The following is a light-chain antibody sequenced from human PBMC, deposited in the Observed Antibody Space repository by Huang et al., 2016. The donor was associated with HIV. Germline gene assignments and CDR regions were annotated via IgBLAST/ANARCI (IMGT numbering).Light chain of an antibody. CDR3: QQSYNTPLT. CDR2: AAS. J-gene: IGKJ4*01. V-gene: IGKV1-39*01. Sequence: DIQMTQSPSSLSASVGDRVTITCRASQSINSYLNWYQQKPGKAPKVLIYAASSLQSGVPSRFSGSGSGTDFTLTINSLQPEDFAIYYCQQSYNTPLTSGGGTRLEIK. CDR1: QSINSY.